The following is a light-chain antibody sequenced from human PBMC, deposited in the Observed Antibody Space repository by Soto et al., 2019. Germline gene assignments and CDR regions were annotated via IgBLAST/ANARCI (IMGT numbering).Light chain of an antibody. J-gene: IGLJ2*01. CDR1: SSNIGSSS. CDR2: RDH. CDR3: ASWDDSLNAVL. Sequence: QSVLTQSPSASGTAGQRITISCSGGSSNIGSSSVNWYQQVPGTAPKVLIYRDHQRPSGVPDRFSGSKSGTSASLAISGLQSEDEAEYYCASWDDSLNAVLFGGGTKLTVL. V-gene: IGLV1-44*01.